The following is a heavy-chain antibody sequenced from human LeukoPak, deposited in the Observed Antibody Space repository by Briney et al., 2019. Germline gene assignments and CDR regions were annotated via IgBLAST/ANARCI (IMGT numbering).Heavy chain of an antibody. CDR3: ARDLDFWSGYKYYYYYMDV. CDR2: ISWDSGRT. D-gene: IGHD3-3*01. J-gene: IGHJ6*03. Sequence: SLRLSCEASGFTFDDYAMHWVRQVPGKGLEWVSGISWDSGRTDYAHSVQARFTISRDNDKNSLYLQMNSLRAEDTAVYYCARDLDFWSGYKYYYYYMDVWGKGTTVTVSS. V-gene: IGHV3-9*01. CDR1: GFTFDDYA.